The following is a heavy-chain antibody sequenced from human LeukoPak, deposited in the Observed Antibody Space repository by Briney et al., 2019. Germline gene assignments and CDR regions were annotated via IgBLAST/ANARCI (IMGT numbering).Heavy chain of an antibody. CDR3: AGFTVVTPGAFDI. CDR2: IYYSGST. Sequence: SETLSLTCTVSGGSISSYYWSWIRQPPGKGLEWIGYIYYSGSTYYNPSLKSRVTISVDTSKNQFSLKLSSVTAADTAVYYCAGFTVVTPGAFDIWGQGTMVTVSS. D-gene: IGHD4-23*01. CDR1: GGSISSYY. J-gene: IGHJ3*02. V-gene: IGHV4-59*06.